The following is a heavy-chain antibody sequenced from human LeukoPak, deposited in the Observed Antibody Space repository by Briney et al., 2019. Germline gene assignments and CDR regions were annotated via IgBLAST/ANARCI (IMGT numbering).Heavy chain of an antibody. CDR1: GGSISSYY. Sequence: SETLSLTCTVSGGSISSYYWSWIRQPPGRGLEWIGYIYYSGSTNYNPSLKSRVTISVDTSKNQFSLKLSSVTAADTAVYYCAGQHSSSSDFDYWGQGTLVAVSS. CDR2: IYYSGST. CDR3: AGQHSSSSDFDY. V-gene: IGHV4-59*01. J-gene: IGHJ4*02. D-gene: IGHD6-6*01.